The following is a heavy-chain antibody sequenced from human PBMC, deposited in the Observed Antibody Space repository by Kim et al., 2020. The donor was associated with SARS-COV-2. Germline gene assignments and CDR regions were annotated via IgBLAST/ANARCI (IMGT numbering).Heavy chain of an antibody. D-gene: IGHD6-19*01. Sequence: SETLSLTCAVYGGSFSGYYWSWIRQPPGKGLEWIGEINHSGSTNYNPSLKSRVTISVDTSKNQFSLKLSSVTAADTAVYYCARGPLWYSSGWYVLDYWG. J-gene: IGHJ4*01. CDR1: GGSFSGYY. CDR3: ARGPLWYSSGWYVLDY. CDR2: INHSGST. V-gene: IGHV4-34*01.